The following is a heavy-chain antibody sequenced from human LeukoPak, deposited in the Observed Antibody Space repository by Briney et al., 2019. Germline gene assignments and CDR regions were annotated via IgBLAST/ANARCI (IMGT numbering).Heavy chain of an antibody. J-gene: IGHJ1*01. CDR3: ARADGYYDILTGYYLVAEYFQH. CDR1: GYTFTSYG. D-gene: IGHD3-9*01. Sequence: GASVKVSCKASGYTFTSYGISWVRQAPGQGLEWMGWISAYNGNTNYAQKLQGRVTMTTDTSTSTAYMELRSLRSDDTAVYYCARADGYYDILTGYYLVAEYFQHWGQGTLVTVSS. CDR2: ISAYNGNT. V-gene: IGHV1-18*01.